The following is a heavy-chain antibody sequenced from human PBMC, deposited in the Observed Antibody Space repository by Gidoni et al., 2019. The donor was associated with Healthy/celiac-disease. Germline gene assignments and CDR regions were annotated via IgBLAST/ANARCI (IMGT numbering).Heavy chain of an antibody. CDR2: IRSKAYGGTT. V-gene: IGHV3-49*05. D-gene: IGHD3-22*01. J-gene: IGHJ6*02. CDR3: TRSLDSRFTYYYYGMDV. Sequence: EVQLVESGGGLVKPGRSLRLSCTASGFTFGDYAMSWFRQAPGKGLEWVGFIRSKAYGGTTEYAASVKGRFTISRDDSKSIAYLQMNSLKTEDTAVYYCTRSLDSRFTYYYYGMDVWGQGTTVTVSS. CDR1: GFTFGDYA.